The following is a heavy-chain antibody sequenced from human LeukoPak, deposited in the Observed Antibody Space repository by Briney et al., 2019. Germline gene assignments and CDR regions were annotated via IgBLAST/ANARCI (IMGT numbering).Heavy chain of an antibody. J-gene: IGHJ3*02. Sequence: GGSLRLSCAASGFTFSSYGMSWVRQAPGKGLEWVSAISGSGGKTYYADSVKGRFTISRDNSKNTLYLQVNSLRAEDTAVYYCAKDQGAYAFDIRGQGTMVTVSS. CDR2: ISGSGGKT. CDR1: GFTFSSYG. CDR3: AKDQGAYAFDI. V-gene: IGHV3-23*01.